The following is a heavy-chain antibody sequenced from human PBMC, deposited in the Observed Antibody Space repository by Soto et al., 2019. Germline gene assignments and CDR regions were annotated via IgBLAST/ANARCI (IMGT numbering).Heavy chain of an antibody. D-gene: IGHD4-17*01. Sequence: QITFKESGPTLMKPKQTLALTCTFSGFSVTSDGVGVGWIRQPPGKALEWLAVIFWDDDKRYSPSLESRLSIARDTSKDQVFLTMTNMESVDTATYYCALLNDGDYTFWGQGTRVTVSS. CDR3: ALLNDGDYTF. J-gene: IGHJ4*02. CDR1: GFSVTSDGVG. CDR2: IFWDDDK. V-gene: IGHV2-5*02.